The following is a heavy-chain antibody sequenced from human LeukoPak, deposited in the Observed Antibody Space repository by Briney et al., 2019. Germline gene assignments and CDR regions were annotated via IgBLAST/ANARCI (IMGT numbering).Heavy chain of an antibody. J-gene: IGHJ5*02. CDR2: MSAYDGNT. D-gene: IGHD4-23*01. Sequence: ASVKVSCKASGYTFTSYGISWVRQAPGQGLEWMGWMSAYDGNTNYAQKLQGRVTMTTDTSKSTAYMELRSLRSDDTAVYYCARETTVVTADGWFDPWGQGTLVTVSS. CDR3: ARETTVVTADGWFDP. CDR1: GYTFTSYG. V-gene: IGHV1-18*01.